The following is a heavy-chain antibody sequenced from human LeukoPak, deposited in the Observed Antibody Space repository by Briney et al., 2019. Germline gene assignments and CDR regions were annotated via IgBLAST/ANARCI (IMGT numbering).Heavy chain of an antibody. Sequence: GGSLRLSCAASGFTFSTFTMNWVRQAPGKGLEWVSSITISGTFIYYADSVKGRFTISRDNAKNSLYLQMNSLRAEDTAVYYCAGEDSSGYYKGLDYWGHGTLVTVSS. D-gene: IGHD3-22*01. CDR3: AGEDSSGYYKGLDY. CDR2: ITISGTFI. CDR1: GFTFSTFT. J-gene: IGHJ4*01. V-gene: IGHV3-21*01.